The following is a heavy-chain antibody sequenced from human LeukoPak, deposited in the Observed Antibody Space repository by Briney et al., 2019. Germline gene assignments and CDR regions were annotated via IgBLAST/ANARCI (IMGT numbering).Heavy chain of an antibody. Sequence: TSETLSLTCTVSGGSISSGSYYWSWIRQPAGKGLEWIGRIYTSGSTNYNPSLKSRVTISVDTSKNQFSLKLSSVTAADTAVYYCARVGGYYFDYWGQGTLVTVSS. V-gene: IGHV4-61*02. D-gene: IGHD3-3*01. J-gene: IGHJ4*02. CDR1: GGSISSGSYY. CDR2: IYTSGST. CDR3: ARVGGYYFDY.